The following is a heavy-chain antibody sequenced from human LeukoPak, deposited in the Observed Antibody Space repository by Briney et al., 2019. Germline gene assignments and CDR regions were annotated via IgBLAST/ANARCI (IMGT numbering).Heavy chain of an antibody. D-gene: IGHD5-18*01. CDR3: ARDGKSVQLWPTYYYYMDV. Sequence: GASVKVSCKASGGTFSSYAISWVQQAPGQGLEWMGGIIPIFGTANYAQKFQGRVTITTDESTSTAYMELSSLRSEDTAVYYCARDGKSVQLWPTYYYYMDVWGKGTTVTVSS. J-gene: IGHJ6*03. CDR2: IIPIFGTA. CDR1: GGTFSSYA. V-gene: IGHV1-69*05.